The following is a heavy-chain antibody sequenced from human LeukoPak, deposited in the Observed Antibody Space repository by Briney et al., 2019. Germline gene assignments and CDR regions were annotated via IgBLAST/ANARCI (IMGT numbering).Heavy chain of an antibody. Sequence: PSETLSLTCAVYGGSFSVYYWSWIRQPPGKGLEWIGEINHSGSTNYNPSLKSRVTISVDTSKNQFSLKLSSVTAADTAVYYCASGEILATIRGYYFDYWGQGTLVTVSS. CDR1: GGSFSVYY. CDR3: ASGEILATIRGYYFDY. V-gene: IGHV4-34*01. D-gene: IGHD5-24*01. J-gene: IGHJ4*02. CDR2: INHSGST.